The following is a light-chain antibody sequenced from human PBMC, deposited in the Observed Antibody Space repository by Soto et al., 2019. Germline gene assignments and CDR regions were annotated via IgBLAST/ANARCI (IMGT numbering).Light chain of an antibody. CDR2: EDT. CDR1: SSDVPKYNL. Sequence: QSALTQPASVSGSPGQSIAISCTGTSSDVPKYNLVSWYQQHPGKAPKLIIFEDTKRPSGISNRFSASKSGNTASLRISGLQAEDEADYYCCSYAGLSTWVFGGGTKVTVL. J-gene: IGLJ3*02. V-gene: IGLV2-23*01. CDR3: CSYAGLSTWV.